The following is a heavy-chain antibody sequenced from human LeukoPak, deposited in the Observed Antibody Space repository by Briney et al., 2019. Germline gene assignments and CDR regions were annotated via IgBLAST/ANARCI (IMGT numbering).Heavy chain of an antibody. Sequence: PSETLSLTCTVSGGSISSYYWSWIRQPPGKGLEWIGYIYYSGSTNYNPSLKSRVTISVDTSKNQFSLKLSSVTAADTAVYYCASLRPSGYYFDYWGQGTLVTVSS. CDR2: IYYSGST. J-gene: IGHJ4*02. V-gene: IGHV4-59*12. CDR3: ASLRPSGYYFDY. D-gene: IGHD5-12*01. CDR1: GGSISSYY.